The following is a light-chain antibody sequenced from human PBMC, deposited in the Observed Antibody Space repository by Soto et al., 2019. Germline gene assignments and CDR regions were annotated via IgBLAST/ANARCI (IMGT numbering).Light chain of an antibody. CDR1: QDIDTS. V-gene: IGKV1-33*01. J-gene: IGKJ4*01. CDR2: GAS. Sequence: DIQLTQSPSSLSASVGDRVTITCQASQDIDTSVNWYQQKPGKAPNLLIFGASILETGVPSRFSGSGSGTELGFTISSLQPEDVATYYCQQFETLPLTFGGGTRVEI. CDR3: QQFETLPLT.